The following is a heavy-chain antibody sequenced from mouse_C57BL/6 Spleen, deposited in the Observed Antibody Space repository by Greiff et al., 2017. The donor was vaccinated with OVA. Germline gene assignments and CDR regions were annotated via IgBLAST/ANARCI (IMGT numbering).Heavy chain of an antibody. J-gene: IGHJ2*01. Sequence: VQLQQPGAELVMPGASVKLSCKASGYTFTSYWMHWVKQRPGQGLEWIGEIDPSDSYTNYNQKFKGKSTLTVDKSSSTAYMQLSSLTSEDSAVYYCARSGSNYGYFDYWGQGTTLTVSS. D-gene: IGHD2-5*01. CDR3: ARSGSNYGYFDY. CDR2: IDPSDSYT. V-gene: IGHV1-69*01. CDR1: GYTFTSYW.